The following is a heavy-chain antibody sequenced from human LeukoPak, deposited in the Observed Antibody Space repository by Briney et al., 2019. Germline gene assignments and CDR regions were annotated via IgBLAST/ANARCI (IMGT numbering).Heavy chain of an antibody. V-gene: IGHV3-23*01. J-gene: IGHJ4*02. CDR2: ISGSGGST. CDR1: GFTFSSSA. CDR3: AKDLSNNYGDYLFDY. Sequence: GGSLRLSCAASGFTFSSSAMSWVRQAPGKGLEWVSAISGSGGSTYYADSVKGRFTISRDNPKNTLYLQMNSLRAEDTAVYYCAKDLSNNYGDYLFDYWGQGTLVTVSS. D-gene: IGHD4-17*01.